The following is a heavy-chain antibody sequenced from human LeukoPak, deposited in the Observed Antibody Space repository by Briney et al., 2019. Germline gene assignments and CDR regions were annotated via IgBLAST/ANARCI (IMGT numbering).Heavy chain of an antibody. Sequence: PGGSLRLSCAASGFTFSSYSMNWVRQAPGKGLEWVSSISSSSSYIYYADSVKGRFTISRDNAKNSLYLQMNSLRAEDTAVYYCARVLTTFGSYMDVWGKGTTVTVSS. CDR3: ARVLTTFGSYMDV. D-gene: IGHD3-3*01. CDR1: GFTFSSYS. V-gene: IGHV3-21*01. J-gene: IGHJ6*03. CDR2: ISSSSSYI.